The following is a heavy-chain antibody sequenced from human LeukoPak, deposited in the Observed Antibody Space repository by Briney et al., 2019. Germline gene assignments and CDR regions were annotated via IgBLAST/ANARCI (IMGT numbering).Heavy chain of an antibody. J-gene: IGHJ3*02. CDR1: GGSISSGSYY. V-gene: IGHV4-61*02. D-gene: IGHD2-21*02. Sequence: SQTLSLTCTVSGGSISSGSYYWSWIRQPAGKGLEWIGRIYTSGSTNYNPSLKSRVTISVDTSKNQFSLKLSSVTAADTAVYYCARDANLYLYCGGDCYSLPDAFGIWGQGTMVTVSS. CDR3: ARDANLYLYCGGDCYSLPDAFGI. CDR2: IYTSGST.